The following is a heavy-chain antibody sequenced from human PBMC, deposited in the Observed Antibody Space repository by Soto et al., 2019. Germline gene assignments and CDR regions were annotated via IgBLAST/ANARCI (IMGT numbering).Heavy chain of an antibody. CDR2: VGSGGSTI. CDR1: RFTFSRYS. D-gene: IGHD1-26*01. V-gene: IGHV3-48*01. Sequence: PGGSLRLSCAASRFTFSRYSMNWVRQAPGKGLEWVSYVGSGGSTIYYADSVKGRFTISRDNGKNSLYLQMDSLRAEDTAVYYCARDYVVGGGVYAFDIWGQGTMVTVSS. J-gene: IGHJ3*02. CDR3: ARDYVVGGGVYAFDI.